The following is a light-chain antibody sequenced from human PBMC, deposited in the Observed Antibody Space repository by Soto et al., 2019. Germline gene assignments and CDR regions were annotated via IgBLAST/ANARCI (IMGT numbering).Light chain of an antibody. V-gene: IGKV3-20*01. CDR1: QSVSSS. CDR2: GAS. Sequence: EIVLTQSPGTLSLSPGERATLSCRASQSVSSSLAWYKQKPGQAPRLLIYGASSRATGIPDRFSGSVSGPGFTLTIARLEAEDFAVYYCHHYGSARTFGQGTKVEIK. CDR3: HHYGSART. J-gene: IGKJ1*01.